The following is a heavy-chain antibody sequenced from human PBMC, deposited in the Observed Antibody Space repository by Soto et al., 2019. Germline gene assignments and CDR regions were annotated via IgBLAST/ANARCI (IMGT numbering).Heavy chain of an antibody. D-gene: IGHD3-10*01. CDR2: SSAIGGST. Sequence: EVQLLESGGGLVQPGGSLRLSCAASGFTLSSYAMSWVRQAPGKGLEWVSSSSAIGGSTYYADSVKGRVTISRDNSRNTVYLEMNSLRAEDTAVYYCANRGSGWLYYFDYWGQGTLVTVSS. CDR3: ANRGSGWLYYFDY. V-gene: IGHV3-23*01. CDR1: GFTLSSYA. J-gene: IGHJ4*02.